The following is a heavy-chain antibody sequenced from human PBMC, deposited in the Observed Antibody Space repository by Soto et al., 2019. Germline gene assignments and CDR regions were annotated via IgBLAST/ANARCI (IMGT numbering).Heavy chain of an antibody. CDR2: ISSNGGST. Sequence: GGSLRLSCAASGFTFSSYTMHWVRQAPGKGLEYVSAISSNGGSTYYANSVEGRFTISRDNSKNTLYLQMGSLRTEDMAVYYCARYSSGLDAFDIWGQGTMVTVSS. J-gene: IGHJ3*02. V-gene: IGHV3-64*01. CDR3: ARYSSGLDAFDI. D-gene: IGHD6-19*01. CDR1: GFTFSSYT.